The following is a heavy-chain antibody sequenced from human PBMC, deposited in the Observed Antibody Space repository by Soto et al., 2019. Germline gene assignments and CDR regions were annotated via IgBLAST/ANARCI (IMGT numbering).Heavy chain of an antibody. J-gene: IGHJ4*02. CDR2: IWYDGSNK. CDR1: GFTFSSYG. D-gene: IGHD3-3*01. Sequence: GGSLRLSCAASGFTFSSYGMHWVRQAPGKGLEWVAVIWYDGSNKYYADSVKGRFTISRDNSKNTLYLQMNSLRAEDTAVYYCARGRFLEWLSSFDYWGQGTLVTVSS. V-gene: IGHV3-33*01. CDR3: ARGRFLEWLSSFDY.